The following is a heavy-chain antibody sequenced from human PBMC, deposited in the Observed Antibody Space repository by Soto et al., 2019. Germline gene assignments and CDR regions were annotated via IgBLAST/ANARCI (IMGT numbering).Heavy chain of an antibody. J-gene: IGHJ4*02. CDR3: ARAHPQPDCSSPSCPTYFDY. CDR1: GGSFSGYY. D-gene: IGHD2-2*01. Sequence: QVQLQQWGAGLLKPSETLSLTCAVYGGSFSGYYWSWIRQPPGKGLEWIGEINHSGSTNYNPSLKSRVTISVDTSXXQXSXXLSSVTAADTAVYYCARAHPQPDCSSPSCPTYFDYWGQGTLVTVSS. V-gene: IGHV4-34*01. CDR2: INHSGST.